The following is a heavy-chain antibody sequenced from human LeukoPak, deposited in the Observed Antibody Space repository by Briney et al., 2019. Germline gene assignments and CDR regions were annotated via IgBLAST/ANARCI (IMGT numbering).Heavy chain of an antibody. CDR2: INPSGGST. V-gene: IGHV1-46*01. D-gene: IGHD5-18*01. CDR1: GYTFTSYY. CDR3: ARARDVDTAMVTGFDY. Sequence: ASVKVSCKASGYTFTSYYMHWVRQAPGQGLEWMGIINPSGGSTSYAQKFQGRVTMTRDTSTSTVYMERSSLRSEDTAVYYCARARDVDTAMVTGFDYWGQGTLVTVSS. J-gene: IGHJ4*02.